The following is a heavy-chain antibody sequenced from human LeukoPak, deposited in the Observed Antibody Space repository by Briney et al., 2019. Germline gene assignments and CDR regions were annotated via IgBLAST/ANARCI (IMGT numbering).Heavy chain of an antibody. CDR2: ISSSSSYI. Sequence: GGSLRLSCAASGFTFSSYAMSWVRQAPGKGLEWVSSISSSSSYIYYADSVKGRFTISRDNAKNSLYLQMNSLRAEDTAVYYCARDPGVSYGEWGQGTLVTVSS. V-gene: IGHV3-21*01. J-gene: IGHJ4*02. CDR3: ARDPGVSYGE. CDR1: GFTFSSYA. D-gene: IGHD3-10*01.